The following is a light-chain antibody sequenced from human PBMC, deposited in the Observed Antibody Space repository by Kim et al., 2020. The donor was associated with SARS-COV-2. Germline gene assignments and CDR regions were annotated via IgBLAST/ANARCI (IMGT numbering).Light chain of an antibody. CDR1: SLRSHL. CDR3: NSRDSSGDHLL. Sequence: SSELTQDPAVSVALGQTVRITCQGDSLRSHLASWYQQKPGQAPLLVINARNKRPSGIPSRFSGSTSGNTASLTITGAQAEDEADYYCNSRDSSGDHLLFGTGTKLTVL. V-gene: IGLV3-19*01. CDR2: ARN. J-gene: IGLJ1*01.